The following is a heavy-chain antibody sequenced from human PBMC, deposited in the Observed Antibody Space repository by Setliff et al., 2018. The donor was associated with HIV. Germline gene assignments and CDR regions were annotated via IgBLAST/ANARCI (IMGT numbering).Heavy chain of an antibody. Sequence: GASVKVSCKVSGYILTELSRHWVRQAPGKGLEWMGGFDPEDGETISAQKFQGRVTMTEDTSTDTAYMELRSLRSEDTAVYYCSTSPRGLGVAATGRRYLHHWGQGTLVTVS. V-gene: IGHV1-24*01. D-gene: IGHD6-19*01. CDR2: FDPEDGET. CDR1: GYILTELS. CDR3: STSPRGLGVAATGRRYLHH. J-gene: IGHJ1*01.